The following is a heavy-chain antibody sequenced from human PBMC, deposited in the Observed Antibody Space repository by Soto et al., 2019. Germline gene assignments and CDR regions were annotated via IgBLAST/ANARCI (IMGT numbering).Heavy chain of an antibody. Sequence: GGSLRLSCAASGFTFSNYGMHWVHQAPGKGLEWVAVIWYDGSNKYYVDSVKGRFTISRDSSKNTLYLQMDSLRAEDTAVYYCARGRYSSSWYFDPWGQGTLVTVSS. D-gene: IGHD6-13*01. J-gene: IGHJ5*02. V-gene: IGHV3-33*01. CDR1: GFTFSNYG. CDR2: IWYDGSNK. CDR3: ARGRYSSSWYFDP.